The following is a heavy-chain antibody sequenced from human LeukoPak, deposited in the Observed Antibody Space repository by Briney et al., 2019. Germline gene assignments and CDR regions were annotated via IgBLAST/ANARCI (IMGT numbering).Heavy chain of an antibody. CDR1: GFTFSSYG. CDR3: AKRSREMATITLDY. CDR2: IRYDGSNK. Sequence: GGSLRLSCAASGFTFSSYGMHWVRQAPGKGLEWVAFIRYDGSNKYYADSVKGRFTISRDNSKNTLYLQMNSLRAEDTAVYYCAKRSREMATITLDYWGQGTLVTVSS. V-gene: IGHV3-30*02. D-gene: IGHD5-24*01. J-gene: IGHJ4*02.